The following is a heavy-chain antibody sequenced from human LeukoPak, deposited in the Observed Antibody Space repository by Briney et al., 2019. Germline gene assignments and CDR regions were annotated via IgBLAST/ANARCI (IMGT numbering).Heavy chain of an antibody. CDR2: INTNSGGT. V-gene: IGHV1-2*02. D-gene: IGHD3-3*01. CDR1: GYTFTGYY. J-gene: IGHJ6*03. CDR3: ARGHTTPITIFGVVIPHYYYYYMDV. Sequence: GASVKVSCKASGYTFTGYYMHWGRQAPGQGREWRGWINTNSGGTNYAQTFQGRVTMTRDTSISTAYMELSRLRSDDTAVYYCARGHTTPITIFGVVIPHYYYYYMDVWGKGTTVTVSS.